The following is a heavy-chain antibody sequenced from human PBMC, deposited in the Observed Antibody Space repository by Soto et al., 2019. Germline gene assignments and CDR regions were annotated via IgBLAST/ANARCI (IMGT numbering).Heavy chain of an antibody. CDR3: ARRMAFTTGWYFDY. J-gene: IGHJ4*02. CDR2: LSASGSNT. Sequence: EVQLLESGGVLVQPGGSLRLSCAASGFTFSNHTMSWVRQAPGKGLEGVSGLSASGSNTYYADSVKGRFTISRDNSMNILYLQMNSLRAEDTALYYCARRMAFTTGWYFDYWGQGTLVTVSS. D-gene: IGHD6-19*01. CDR1: GFTFSNHT. V-gene: IGHV3-23*01.